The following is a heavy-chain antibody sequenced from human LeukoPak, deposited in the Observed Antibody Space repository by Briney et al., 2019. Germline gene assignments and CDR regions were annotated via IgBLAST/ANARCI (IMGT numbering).Heavy chain of an antibody. CDR1: GGSISSGDYY. CDR3: ASWHYFVGGDYASPGYFQH. V-gene: IGHV4-30-4*08. Sequence: SETLSLTCTVSGGSISSGDYYWSWIRQPPGKGLEWIGYIYYSGSTYYNPSLKSRVTISVDTSKNQFSLKLSSVTAADTAVYYCASWHYFVGGDYASPGYFQHWGQGTLVTVSS. D-gene: IGHD4-17*01. CDR2: IYYSGST. J-gene: IGHJ1*01.